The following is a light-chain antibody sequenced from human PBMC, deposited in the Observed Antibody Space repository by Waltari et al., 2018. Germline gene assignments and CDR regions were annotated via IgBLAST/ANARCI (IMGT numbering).Light chain of an antibody. CDR1: ELPRKY. Sequence: SYELTQPPSVSVSPGQTARITCSGHELPRKYAYWFQQKSGQAPRLVIFEDTKRPSGIRERFSGSSSGTVATLTITGGQVDDEADYYCYSSDSTGLRVFGGGTTVVVL. CDR2: EDT. CDR3: YSSDSTGLRV. V-gene: IGLV3-10*01. J-gene: IGLJ1*01.